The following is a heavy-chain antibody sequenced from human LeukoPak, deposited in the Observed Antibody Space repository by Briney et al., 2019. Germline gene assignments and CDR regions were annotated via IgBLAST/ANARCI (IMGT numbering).Heavy chain of an antibody. J-gene: IGHJ5*02. D-gene: IGHD2-21*02. V-gene: IGHV4-59*01. Sequence: SSETLSLTCTVSGGSISTYYWSWIRQPPGKGLEWIGHVQYSGNTNYNPSLKSRVTISVDTSKNQFSLKVSSVTAADTAVYYCARGGVTAHNWFDPWGQGTLVTVSS. CDR2: VQYSGNT. CDR1: GGSISTYY. CDR3: ARGGVTAHNWFDP.